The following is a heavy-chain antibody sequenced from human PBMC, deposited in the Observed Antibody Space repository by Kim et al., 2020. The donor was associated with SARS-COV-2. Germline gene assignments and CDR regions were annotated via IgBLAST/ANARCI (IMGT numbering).Heavy chain of an antibody. V-gene: IGHV3-23*01. CDR3: AKDQSPYDYIWGSYRYTGGAFDI. Sequence: GGSLRLSCAASGFTFSSYAMSWVRQAPGKGLEWVSAISGSGGSTYYADSVKGRFTISRDNSKNTLYLQMNSLRAEDTAVYYCAKDQSPYDYIWGSYRYTGGAFDIWGQGTMVTVSS. D-gene: IGHD3-16*02. CDR1: GFTFSSYA. CDR2: ISGSGGST. J-gene: IGHJ3*02.